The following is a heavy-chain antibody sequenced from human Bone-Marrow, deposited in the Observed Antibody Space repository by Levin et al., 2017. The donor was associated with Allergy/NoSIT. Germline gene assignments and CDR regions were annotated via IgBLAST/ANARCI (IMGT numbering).Heavy chain of an antibody. V-gene: IGHV4-39*01. D-gene: IGHD6-13*01. CDR3: AKRPGYGYSFDI. CDR1: GASIGSTTYW. Sequence: SETLSLTCTVSGASIGSTTYWWGWIRQPPGKGLEWIGTIYYTGTTFYSPSLQSRVTISEDKSKNQFSLKLSSVTAADTAVYYCAKRPGYGYSFDIWGQGTMVTVSS. J-gene: IGHJ3*02. CDR2: IYYTGTT.